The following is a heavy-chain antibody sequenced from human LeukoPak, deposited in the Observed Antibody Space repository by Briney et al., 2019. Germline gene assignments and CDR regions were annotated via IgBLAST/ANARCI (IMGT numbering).Heavy chain of an antibody. CDR3: ARGDIVVVVAAKTSGYFDY. V-gene: IGHV4-34*01. Sequence: PSETLSLTCAVYGGSFSSYYWSWIRQPPGKGLEWIGEINHSGSTTYNPSLNNRGTISSDTSTNQISLKLSSVAAADTAVYYCARGDIVVVVAAKTSGYFDYWGQGTLVTVSS. CDR2: INHSGST. J-gene: IGHJ4*02. CDR1: GGSFSSYY. D-gene: IGHD2-15*01.